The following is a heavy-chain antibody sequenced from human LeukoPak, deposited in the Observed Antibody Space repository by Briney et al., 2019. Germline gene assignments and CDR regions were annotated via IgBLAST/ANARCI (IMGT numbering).Heavy chain of an antibody. CDR2: IRSYFDDGTT. Sequence: PGGSLRLSCATSGLDFSSTWMAWVRQAPGKGLQWVARIRSYFDDGTTDYAAAVKGRFTIPRDDSAKTLYLQITSLRTEDTAIYYCTTEVTALITPDEYFDNWGQGTLVTVSS. D-gene: IGHD2-21*02. J-gene: IGHJ4*02. CDR3: TTEVTALITPDEYFDN. CDR1: GLDFSSTW. V-gene: IGHV3-15*01.